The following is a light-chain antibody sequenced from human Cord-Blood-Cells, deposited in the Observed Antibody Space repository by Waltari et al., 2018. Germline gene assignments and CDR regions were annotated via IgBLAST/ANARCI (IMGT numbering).Light chain of an antibody. J-gene: IGKJ1*01. CDR2: EAS. CDR3: QKYNSYPWT. V-gene: IGKV1-5*01. Sequence: DIQMTPSPSTLSASVGDRVTITCRASQSISSWLAWYQQKPGKAPKLPIYEASSLESGVPSRFSGSGSGTAFTLTISSLQPDDFATYYCQKYNSYPWTFGQGTKVEIK. CDR1: QSISSW.